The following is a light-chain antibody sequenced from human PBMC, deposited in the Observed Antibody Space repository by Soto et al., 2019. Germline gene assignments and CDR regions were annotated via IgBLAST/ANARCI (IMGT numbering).Light chain of an antibody. CDR3: QQYNSYPWT. V-gene: IGKV1-5*03. Sequence: DIQITQSPSTLSASVGDRVTINCRASQTISSWLAWYQQKPGKAPKLLMYKTSSLESGVPSRFRGSRSGTEFTLTLSRLQPDDFETYFCQQYNSYPWTFGQGTKVDIK. J-gene: IGKJ1*01. CDR2: KTS. CDR1: QTISSW.